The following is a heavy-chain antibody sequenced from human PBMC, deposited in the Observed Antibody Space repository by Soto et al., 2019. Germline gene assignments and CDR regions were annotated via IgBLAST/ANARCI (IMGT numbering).Heavy chain of an antibody. Sequence: LRLSCAASGFTLRTYTMSWVRQAPGKGLEWVSSISISSSDRYYADSVRGRFTISRDNAKNALYLQMNSLRADDTAVYFCVRGMNPLFGGQGTLVTVSS. V-gene: IGHV3-21*06. CDR2: ISISSSDR. CDR1: GFTLRTYT. J-gene: IGHJ4*01. CDR3: VRGMNPLF.